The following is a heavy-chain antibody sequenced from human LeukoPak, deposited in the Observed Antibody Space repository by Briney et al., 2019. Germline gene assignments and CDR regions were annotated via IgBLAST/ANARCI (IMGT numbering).Heavy chain of an antibody. V-gene: IGHV3-23*01. CDR1: GFTFSSFA. Sequence: GESLGLSCAASGFTFSSFAMNWVRQAPGKGLEWVSTMSGDATNTYYADSVKGRFTISRDNAKNSLYLQMNSLRDEDTAVYYCARPMVRGVLYFDYWGQGTLVTVSS. CDR3: ARPMVRGVLYFDY. D-gene: IGHD3-10*01. CDR2: MSGDATNT. J-gene: IGHJ4*02.